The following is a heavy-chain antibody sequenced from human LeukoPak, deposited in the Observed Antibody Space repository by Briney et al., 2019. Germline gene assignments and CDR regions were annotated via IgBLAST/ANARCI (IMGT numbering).Heavy chain of an antibody. CDR3: ARHIGGGIEDMDV. V-gene: IGHV4-59*08. D-gene: IGHD3-16*02. J-gene: IGHJ6*03. CDR2: IYVTGN. Sequence: SETLSLTCTVSGGSIGTYYWSWVRQSPGKGLEWIGYIYVTGNRYNPYLQSRGTISVGTSRNQFFVKMSSVCAADTAVYYCARHIGGGIEDMDVWGKGPKVTVSS. CDR1: GGSIGTYY.